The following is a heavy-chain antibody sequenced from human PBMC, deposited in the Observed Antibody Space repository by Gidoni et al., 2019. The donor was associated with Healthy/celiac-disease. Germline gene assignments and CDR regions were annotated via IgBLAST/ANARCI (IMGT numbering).Heavy chain of an antibody. CDR3: ARWAGGIAAAHWYAFDI. CDR1: GGSISSDY. Sequence: QVQLQESGPGLVKPSETLSLTCTVSGGSISSDYWSWIRQPPGKGLEWFGYLYYSGSTNYNPSLKSRVTISVDTSKNQFSLKLSSVTAADTAVYYCARWAGGIAAAHWYAFDIWGQGTMVTVSS. J-gene: IGHJ3*02. D-gene: IGHD6-13*01. V-gene: IGHV4-59*01. CDR2: LYYSGST.